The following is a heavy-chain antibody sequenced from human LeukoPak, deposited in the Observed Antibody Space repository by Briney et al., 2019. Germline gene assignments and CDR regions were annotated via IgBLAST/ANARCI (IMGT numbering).Heavy chain of an antibody. CDR2: IYYSGTT. Sequence: PSETLSLTCTVSGGSISISSDYWGWIRQPPGKGLEWIGDIYYSGTTNYNPSLKSRVTMSVDTSKNQFSLKLNSATAADTAVYYCARRLSTRSYYLDDWGQGTLVAVSS. CDR1: GGSISISSDY. J-gene: IGHJ4*02. CDR3: ARRLSTRSYYLDD. V-gene: IGHV4-39*01. D-gene: IGHD2/OR15-2a*01.